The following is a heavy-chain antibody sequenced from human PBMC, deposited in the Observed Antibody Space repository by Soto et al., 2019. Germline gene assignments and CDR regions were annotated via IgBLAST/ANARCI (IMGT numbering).Heavy chain of an antibody. CDR3: AREAGFYFDY. D-gene: IGHD6-19*01. CDR2: ISNSGSTI. CDR1: GFTFSSFE. J-gene: IGHJ4*02. V-gene: IGHV3-48*03. Sequence: GGSLRLSCAASGFTFSSFEMNWVRQAPGKGLERVSYISNSGSTIYYSDSVKGRFTISRDTAKNSLYLQMNSLRAEDTAVYYCAREAGFYFDYLGQGTLVTVSS.